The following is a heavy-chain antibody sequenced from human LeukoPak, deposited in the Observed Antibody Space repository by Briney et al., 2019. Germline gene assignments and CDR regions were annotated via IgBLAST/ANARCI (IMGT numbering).Heavy chain of an antibody. V-gene: IGHV3-30-3*01. J-gene: IGHJ6*02. D-gene: IGHD2-2*01. CDR1: GFTFSSYA. CDR2: ISYDGSNK. CDR3: ARAVSSNYYYGMDV. Sequence: GGSLRLSCAASGFTFSSYAMHWVRQAPGKGLEWVAVISYDGSNKYYADSVKGRFTISRDNSKNTLYLQMNSLRTEDTAVCYCARAVSSNYYYGMDVWGQGTTVTVSS.